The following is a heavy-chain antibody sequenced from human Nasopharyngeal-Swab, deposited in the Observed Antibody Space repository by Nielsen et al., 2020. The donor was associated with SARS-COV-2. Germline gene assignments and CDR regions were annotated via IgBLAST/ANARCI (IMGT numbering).Heavy chain of an antibody. CDR2: ISSNGGST. CDR3: VKDQSIGGYPDY. J-gene: IGHJ4*02. V-gene: IGHV3-64D*08. D-gene: IGHD5-12*01. CDR1: GFTFSTYA. Sequence: GESLKISCAASGFTFSTYAMHWVRQAPGKGLEYVSAISSNGGSTYYADSVKGRFTISRDNSKNTLYLQMSSLRAEDTAVYYCVKDQSIGGYPDYWGQGTLVTVSS.